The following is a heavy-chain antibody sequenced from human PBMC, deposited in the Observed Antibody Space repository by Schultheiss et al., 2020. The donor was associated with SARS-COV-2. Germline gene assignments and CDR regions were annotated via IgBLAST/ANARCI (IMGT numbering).Heavy chain of an antibody. D-gene: IGHD2-2*01. CDR1: GGSISSGGYY. Sequence: SETLSLTCTVSGGSISSGGYYWSWIRQHPGKGLEWIGEINHSGSTNYNPSLKSRVTISVDTSKNQFSLMLSSVTAADTAVYYCARGLVRYCSSTSCYHDYWGQGTLVTVSS. CDR2: INHSGST. V-gene: IGHV4-39*07. J-gene: IGHJ4*02. CDR3: ARGLVRYCSSTSCYHDY.